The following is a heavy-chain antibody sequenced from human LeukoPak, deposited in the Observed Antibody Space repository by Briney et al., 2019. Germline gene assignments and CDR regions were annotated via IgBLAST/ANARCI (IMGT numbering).Heavy chain of an antibody. Sequence: ASVKVSCKASGYTFTSYDINWVRQATGQGLEWMGWMNPNSGNTGYAQKFQGRVTMTRNTSISTAYMELSSLRSEDTAVYYCARGSAYDSPSDYWGQGTLVTVSS. J-gene: IGHJ4*02. CDR2: MNPNSGNT. CDR3: ARGSAYDSPSDY. CDR1: GYTFTSYD. V-gene: IGHV1-8*01. D-gene: IGHD3-22*01.